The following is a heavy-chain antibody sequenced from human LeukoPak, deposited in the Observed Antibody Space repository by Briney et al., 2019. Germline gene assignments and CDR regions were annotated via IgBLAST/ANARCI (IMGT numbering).Heavy chain of an antibody. V-gene: IGHV3-48*03. J-gene: IGHJ6*03. CDR2: ISSSGSTI. CDR1: GFTFSSYE. Sequence: QPGGSLRLSCAASGFTFSSYEMNWVRQAPGKGLEWVSYISSSGSTIYYADSVKGRFTISRDNAKNSLYLQMNSLRAEDTAVYYCAREGCSSTSCYANYYYMDVWGKGTTVTASS. D-gene: IGHD2-2*01. CDR3: AREGCSSTSCYANYYYMDV.